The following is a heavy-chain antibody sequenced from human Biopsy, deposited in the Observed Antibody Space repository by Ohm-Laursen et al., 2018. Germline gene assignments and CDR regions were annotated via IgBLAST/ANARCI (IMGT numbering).Heavy chain of an antibody. CDR3: ARSMLGASTGDDAFDV. D-gene: IGHD1-26*01. Sequence: AASVKVSCKVSGGTFSNSAINWVRQAPGQGLEWMGGFIPMFNTGKDAQNFQGRVTMTADKSTNTVYMELTSLRSDDTAMYYCARSMLGASTGDDAFDVWGQGTFVIVSS. J-gene: IGHJ3*01. CDR2: FIPMFNTG. V-gene: IGHV1-69*06. CDR1: GGTFSNSA.